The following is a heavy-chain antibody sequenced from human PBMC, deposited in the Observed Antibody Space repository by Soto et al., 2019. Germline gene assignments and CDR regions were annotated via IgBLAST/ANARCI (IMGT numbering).Heavy chain of an antibody. CDR2: INHSGST. CDR3: ARGHYDFWSGYYGYFDY. CDR1: GGSFSGYY. V-gene: IGHV4-34*01. J-gene: IGHJ4*02. Sequence: KASDTLSLTCAVYGGSFSGYYWSWFRQPPGKWLEWIGEINHSGSTNYNPSLKSRVTISVDTSKNQFSLKLSSVTAAGTAVYYCARGHYDFWSGYYGYFDYWGQGXLVTVYS. D-gene: IGHD3-3*01.